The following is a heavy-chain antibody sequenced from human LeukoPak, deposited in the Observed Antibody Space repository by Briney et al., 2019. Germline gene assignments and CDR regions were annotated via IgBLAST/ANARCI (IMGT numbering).Heavy chain of an antibody. CDR2: IYPGDSET. V-gene: IGHV5-51*01. CDR3: ARPSTVIRGVLEEAFDY. J-gene: IGHJ4*02. Sequence: GESLKISCKGSGNSFNNHFIGWVRQMPGKGLGWMGSIYPGDSETRYSPSFQGQVTISADKSISTVYLQWSSLEASDTAMYYCARPSTVIRGVLEEAFDYWGQGTLVTVSS. CDR1: GNSFNNHF. D-gene: IGHD3-10*01.